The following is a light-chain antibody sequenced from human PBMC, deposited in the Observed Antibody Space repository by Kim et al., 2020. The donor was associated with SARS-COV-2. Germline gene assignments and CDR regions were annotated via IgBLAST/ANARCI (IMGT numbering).Light chain of an antibody. V-gene: IGKV3-20*01. Sequence: SPGGGATTVSGSSRVVPSDYLAWYQKTPGQAPRLLIDGASRRRTGIPGRISGSGSEADFTLTITRLEPEDFAVYFCQQYGTSPITFGQGTRLVIK. CDR2: GAS. CDR1: RVVPSDY. CDR3: QQYGTSPIT. J-gene: IGKJ5*01.